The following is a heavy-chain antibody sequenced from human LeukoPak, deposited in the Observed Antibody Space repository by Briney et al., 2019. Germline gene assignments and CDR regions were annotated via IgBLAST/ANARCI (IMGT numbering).Heavy chain of an antibody. CDR3: ARDSWLQPDYYYYGMDV. CDR2: IWYDGSNK. D-gene: IGHD5-18*01. CDR1: GFTFSSYG. V-gene: IGHV3-33*01. J-gene: IGHJ6*02. Sequence: GRSLRLSCAASGFTFSSYGMHWVRQAPGKGLEWVAVIWYDGSNKYYADSVKGRFTISRDNSKNTLYLQMNSLRAEDTAVYYCARDSWLQPDYYYYGMDVWGQGTTVTVSS.